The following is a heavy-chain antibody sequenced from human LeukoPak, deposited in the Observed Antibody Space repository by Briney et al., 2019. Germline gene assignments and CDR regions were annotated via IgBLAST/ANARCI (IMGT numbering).Heavy chain of an antibody. D-gene: IGHD6-19*01. CDR3: ARDLGTGWPYWYFDL. Sequence: TSETLSLTCTVSGDSIGSYWWSWVRQSPGKGLEWIAYIHYRGTTNSNPSLKSRVSISVDTSKNQLSLNLNSVTDADTAVYYCARDLGTGWPYWYFDLWGRGTLVTVSS. J-gene: IGHJ2*01. CDR1: GDSIGSYW. V-gene: IGHV4-59*01. CDR2: IHYRGTT.